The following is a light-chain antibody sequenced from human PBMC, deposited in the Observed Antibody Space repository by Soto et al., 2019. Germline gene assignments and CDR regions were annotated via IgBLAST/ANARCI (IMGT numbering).Light chain of an antibody. V-gene: IGKV3-20*01. J-gene: IGKJ1*01. CDR2: GAS. CDR3: HQYGSSPWT. CDR1: QIVSSTY. Sequence: EIVLTQSPGTLSLSPGERATLSCRASQIVSSTYLAWYEQKPGQAPRLLIYGASTRATGIPDRFSGSGSGTAFTLTIRRVEPEDFSVFYCHQYGSSPWTFGHGTRVEI.